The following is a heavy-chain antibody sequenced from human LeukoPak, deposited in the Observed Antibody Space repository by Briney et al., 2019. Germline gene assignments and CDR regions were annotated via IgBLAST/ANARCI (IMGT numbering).Heavy chain of an antibody. D-gene: IGHD6-19*01. CDR3: ARGRGSGWYVGGNSLYFDY. CDR2: IYYSGGT. CDR1: GGSISSYY. V-gene: IGHV4-59*12. Sequence: PSETLSLTCTVSGGSISSYYWSWIRQPPGKGLEWIGYIYYSGGTNYNPSLKSRVTISVDTSKNQFSLKLSSVTAADTAVYYCARGRGSGWYVGGNSLYFDYWGQGTLVTVSS. J-gene: IGHJ4*02.